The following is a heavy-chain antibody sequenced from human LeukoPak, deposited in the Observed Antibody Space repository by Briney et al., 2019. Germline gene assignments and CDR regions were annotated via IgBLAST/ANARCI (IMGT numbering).Heavy chain of an antibody. V-gene: IGHV3-30*02. D-gene: IGHD3-9*01. J-gene: IGHJ6*03. CDR3: AKDGLRYGLPPASNMDV. CDR2: IRYDGSNK. Sequence: PGGSLRLSCAASGFTFSSYGMHWVRQAPGKGLEWVAFIRYDGSNKYYADSVKGRFTISRDNSKNTLYLQMNSLRAEDTAVYYCAKDGLRYGLPPASNMDVWGKGTTVTVSS. CDR1: GFTFSSYG.